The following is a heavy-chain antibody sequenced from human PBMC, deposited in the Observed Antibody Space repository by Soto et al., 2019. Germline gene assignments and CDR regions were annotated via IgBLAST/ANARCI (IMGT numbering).Heavy chain of an antibody. D-gene: IGHD3-9*01. Sequence: GASVKVSCKVSGYTLTELSMHWVRQAPGKGLEWMGGFDPEDGETIYAQKFQGRVTMTEDTSTDTAYMELSSLRSEDTAVYYCATLPNYDSLTGLSLDYWGQGTLVTVSS. CDR3: ATLPNYDSLTGLSLDY. CDR2: FDPEDGET. CDR1: GYTLTELS. J-gene: IGHJ4*02. V-gene: IGHV1-24*01.